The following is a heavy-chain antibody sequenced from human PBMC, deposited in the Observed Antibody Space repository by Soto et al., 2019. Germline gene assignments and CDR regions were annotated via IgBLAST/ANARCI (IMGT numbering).Heavy chain of an antibody. D-gene: IGHD4-17*01. CDR1: GGSISSSSYY. V-gene: IGHV4-39*01. CDR2: IYYSGST. CDR3: ARHPETTTVTTGMKNWFDP. Sequence: SSETLSLTCTVSGGSISSSSYYWGWIRQPPGKGLEWIGSIYYSGSTYYNPSLKSRVTISVDTSKNQFSLKLSSVTAADTAVYYCARHPETTTVTTGMKNWFDPWGQGTLVTVSS. J-gene: IGHJ5*02.